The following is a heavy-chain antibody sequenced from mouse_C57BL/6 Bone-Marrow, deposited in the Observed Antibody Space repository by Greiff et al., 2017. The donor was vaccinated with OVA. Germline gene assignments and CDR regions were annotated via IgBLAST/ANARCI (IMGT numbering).Heavy chain of an antibody. J-gene: IGHJ2*01. V-gene: IGHV1-64*01. CDR3: SRNSCRFDY. Sequence: QVQLQQPGAELVKPGASVKLSCKASGYTFTSYWMHWVKQRPGQGLEWIGMIHPNSGSTNYNEKFKSKATLTVDNSSSTAYMQLSSLPSDDSAVSYCSRNSCRFDYWGQGTTLTVSS. D-gene: IGHD3-1*01. CDR2: IHPNSGST. CDR1: GYTFTSYW.